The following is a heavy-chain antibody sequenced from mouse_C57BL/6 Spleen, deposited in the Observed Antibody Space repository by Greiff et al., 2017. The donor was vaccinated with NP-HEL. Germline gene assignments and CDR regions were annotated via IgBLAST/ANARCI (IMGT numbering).Heavy chain of an antibody. V-gene: IGHV6-3*01. CDR1: GFTFSNYW. CDR2: IRLKSDNYAT. J-gene: IGHJ3*01. Sequence: EVQVVESGGGLVQPGGSMKLSCVASGFTFSNYWMNWVRQSPEKGLEWVAQIRLKSDNYATHYAESVKGRFTISRDDSKSSVYLQMNNLRAEDTGIYYCTGGRWLLPFAYWGQGTLVTVSA. CDR3: TGGRWLLPFAY. D-gene: IGHD2-3*01.